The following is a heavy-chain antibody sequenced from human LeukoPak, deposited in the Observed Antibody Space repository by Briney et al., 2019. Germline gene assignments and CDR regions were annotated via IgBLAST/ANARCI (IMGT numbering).Heavy chain of an antibody. CDR1: GGTLSSYA. J-gene: IGHJ5*02. CDR2: IIPIFGTA. CDR3: ARGLEEYYGSGSYYNWFDP. D-gene: IGHD3-10*01. V-gene: IGHV1-69*13. Sequence: ASVKVSCTASGGTLSSYAISWVRQAPGQGLEWMGGIIPIFGTANYAQKFQGRVTITADESTSTAYMELSSLRSEDTAVYYCARGLEEYYGSGSYYNWFDPWGQGTLVTVSS.